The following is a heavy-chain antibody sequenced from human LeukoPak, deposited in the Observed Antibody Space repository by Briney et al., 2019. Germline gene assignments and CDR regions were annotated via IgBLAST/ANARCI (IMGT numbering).Heavy chain of an antibody. J-gene: IGHJ2*01. D-gene: IGHD3-10*01. Sequence: GGSLRLSCAASGFTFSSYWMSWVRQAPGKGLEWVANIKQDGSEKYYVDSVKGRFTISRDNAKNSLYLQMNSLRAEDTAVYYCARDLSITMVRGVKWVYRYFDLWGRGTLVTVSS. CDR3: ARDLSITMVRGVKWVYRYFDL. CDR2: IKQDGSEK. V-gene: IGHV3-7*01. CDR1: GFTFSSYW.